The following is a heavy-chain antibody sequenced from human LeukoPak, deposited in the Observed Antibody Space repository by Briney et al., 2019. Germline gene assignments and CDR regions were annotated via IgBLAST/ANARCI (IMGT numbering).Heavy chain of an antibody. CDR3: AREPFAPKPSDYFDY. J-gene: IGHJ4*02. D-gene: IGHD2-2*01. CDR2: IGTSSTTI. V-gene: IGHV3-48*01. CDR1: GFTFSSYT. Sequence: PGGSLRLSCAASGFTFSSYTINWVRQPPGKGLEWVSNIGTSSTTIYYADSVKGRFTISRDNAKNSLYLQMNSLRADDTAVYYCAREPFAPKPSDYFDYWGQGTLVTVSS.